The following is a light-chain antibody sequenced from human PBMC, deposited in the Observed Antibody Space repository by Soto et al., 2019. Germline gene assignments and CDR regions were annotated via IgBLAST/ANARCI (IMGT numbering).Light chain of an antibody. V-gene: IGKV3-15*01. Sequence: EIVLTQSPGTLSLSPGERVTLSCRASQSISGTLAWYQQKPGQAPRLLIYGASTRATSFPARFSGSGSGTDFTLTISSLQSEDFAVYYCQQYNNWPWTFGQGTKVDIK. CDR1: QSISGT. CDR3: QQYNNWPWT. J-gene: IGKJ1*01. CDR2: GAS.